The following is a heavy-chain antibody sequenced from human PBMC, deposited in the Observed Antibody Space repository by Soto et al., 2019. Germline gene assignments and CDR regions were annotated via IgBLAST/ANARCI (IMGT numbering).Heavy chain of an antibody. CDR2: IYTSGST. J-gene: IGHJ5*02. CDR1: GGTISSYY. CDR3: ARDSAGLWFGETKGGWSDP. Sequence: PSETLSLTCTVSGGTISSYYWSWIRQPAGKGLEWIGRIYTSGSTNYNPSLKSRVTMSVDTSKNQFSLKLRSVTAADTAVYYCARDSAGLWFGETKGGWSDPWGQGTLVTLFS. D-gene: IGHD3-10*01. V-gene: IGHV4-4*07.